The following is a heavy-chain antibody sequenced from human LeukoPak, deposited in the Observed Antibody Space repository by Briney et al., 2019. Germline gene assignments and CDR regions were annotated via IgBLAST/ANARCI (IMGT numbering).Heavy chain of an antibody. CDR3: ARGISGPHYFDY. D-gene: IGHD3-10*01. CDR1: GFIFSRYW. CDR2: IKQDGSEK. V-gene: IGHV3-7*03. Sequence: GGSLRLSCAASGFIFSRYWIIWVRQAPGKGLEWVANIKQDGSEKYYVDSVKGRFTISRDNAKNSLYLQMNSLRAEDTALYYCARGISGPHYFDYWGQGTLVTASS. J-gene: IGHJ4*02.